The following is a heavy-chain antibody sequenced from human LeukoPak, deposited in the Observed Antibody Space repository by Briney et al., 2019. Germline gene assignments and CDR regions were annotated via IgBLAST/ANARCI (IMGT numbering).Heavy chain of an antibody. CDR2: ISGSGGST. V-gene: IGHV3-23*01. D-gene: IGHD3-22*01. CDR3: ARPESPPPYYYDSSGYYAPFDY. CDR1: GFTFSSYA. Sequence: QSGGSLRLSCAASGFTFSSYAMSWVRQAPGKGLEWVSAISGSGGSTYYADSVKGRFTISRDNSKNTLYLQMNSLRAEDTAVYYCARPESPPPYYYDSSGYYAPFDYWGQGTLVTVSS. J-gene: IGHJ4*02.